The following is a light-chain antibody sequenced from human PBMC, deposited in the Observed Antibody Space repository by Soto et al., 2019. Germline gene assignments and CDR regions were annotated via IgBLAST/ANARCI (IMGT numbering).Light chain of an antibody. Sequence: DIQMTQSPSSLSASVGDRVTITCRASQSISSYLNWYQQKPGKAPQLLIYAASSLQSGVPSRFSVSGSGTDFTLTISRLQPEDFAHYYCQQSYSTPLTFGGGTKVEIK. CDR2: AAS. CDR3: QQSYSTPLT. V-gene: IGKV1-39*01. J-gene: IGKJ4*01. CDR1: QSISSY.